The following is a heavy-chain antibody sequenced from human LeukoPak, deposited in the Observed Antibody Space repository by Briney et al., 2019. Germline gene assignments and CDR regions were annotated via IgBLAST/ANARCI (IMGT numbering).Heavy chain of an antibody. D-gene: IGHD5-24*01. CDR3: AKATTTPTIGYYYYYGMDV. CDR2: ISGSGGST. J-gene: IGHJ6*02. V-gene: IGHV3-23*01. Sequence: PGGSLRLSCAASGFTFSNYAMHWVRQAPGKGLEWVSAISGSGGSTYYADSVKGRFTISRDNSKNTLYLQMNSLRAEDTAVYYCAKATTTPTIGYYYYYGMDVWGQGTTVTVSS. CDR1: GFTFSNYA.